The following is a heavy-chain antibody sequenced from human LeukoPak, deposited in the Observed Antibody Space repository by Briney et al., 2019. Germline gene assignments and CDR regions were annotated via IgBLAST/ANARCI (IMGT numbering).Heavy chain of an antibody. CDR2: IIPIFGTA. CDR1: GGTFSSYA. CDR3: ARASDGYSSGWESYYYMDV. D-gene: IGHD6-19*01. J-gene: IGHJ6*03. Sequence: APVKVSCKASGGTFSSYAISWVRQAPGQGLEWMGGIIPIFGTANYAQKFQGRVTITADESTSTAYMELSSLRSEDTAVYYCARASDGYSSGWESYYYMDVWGKGTTVTVSS. V-gene: IGHV1-69*13.